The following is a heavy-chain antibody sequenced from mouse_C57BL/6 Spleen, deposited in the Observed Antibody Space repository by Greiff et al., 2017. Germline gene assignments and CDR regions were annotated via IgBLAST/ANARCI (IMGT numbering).Heavy chain of an antibody. CDR2: IYPGDGDT. J-gene: IGHJ1*03. CDR3: ARRDGSYWYFDV. D-gene: IGHD1-1*01. V-gene: IGHV1-80*01. CDR1: GYAFSSYW. Sequence: VQLQESGAELVKPGASVKISCKASGYAFSSYWMNWVKQRPGKGLEWIGQIYPGDGDTNYNGKFKGKATLTADKSSSTAYMQLSSLTSEDSAVYFCARRDGSYWYFDVWGTGTTVTVSS.